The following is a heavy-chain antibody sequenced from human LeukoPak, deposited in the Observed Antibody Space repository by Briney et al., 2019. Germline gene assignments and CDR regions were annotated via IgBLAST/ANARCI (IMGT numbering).Heavy chain of an antibody. D-gene: IGHD1-14*01. CDR1: GFTFSSYS. CDR3: ARDRSSLTDDAFDI. CDR2: ISSSSSYI. V-gene: IGHV3-21*01. J-gene: IGHJ3*02. Sequence: GGSLRLSCAASGFTFSSYSMNGVRQAPGKGLEWVSSISSSSSYIYYADSVKGRFTISRDNAKNSLYLQMNSLRAEDTAVYYCARDRSSLTDDAFDIWGQGTMVTVSS.